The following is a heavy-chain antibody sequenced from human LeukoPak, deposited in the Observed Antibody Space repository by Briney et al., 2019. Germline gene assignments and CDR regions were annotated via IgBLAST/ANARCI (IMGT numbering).Heavy chain of an antibody. CDR2: IIPILGIA. V-gene: IGHV1-69*04. CDR1: GGTFSSYA. CDR3: ARDSVDTAMVGY. J-gene: IGHJ4*02. D-gene: IGHD5-18*01. Sequence: ASVKVSCKASGGTFSSYAISWVRQAPGQGLEWMGRIIPILGIANYAQKFQGRVTITADKSTSTAYMELSSLRSEDTAVYYCARDSVDTAMVGYWGQGTLVTVSS.